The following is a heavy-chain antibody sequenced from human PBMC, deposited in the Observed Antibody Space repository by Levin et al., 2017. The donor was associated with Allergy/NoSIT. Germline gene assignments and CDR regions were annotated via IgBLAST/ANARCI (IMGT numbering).Heavy chain of an antibody. D-gene: IGHD6-19*01. CDR1: GGTFSSYA. CDR2: IIPILGIA. Sequence: SVKVSCKASGGTFSSYAISWVRQAPGQGLEWMGRIIPILGIANYAQKFQGRVTITADKSTSTAYMELSSLRSEDTAVYYCASAVAGRYYFDYWGQGTLVTVSS. V-gene: IGHV1-69*04. CDR3: ASAVAGRYYFDY. J-gene: IGHJ4*02.